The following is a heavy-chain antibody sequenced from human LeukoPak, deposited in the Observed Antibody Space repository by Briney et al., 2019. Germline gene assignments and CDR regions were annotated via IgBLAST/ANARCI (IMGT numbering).Heavy chain of an antibody. V-gene: IGHV1-2*02. Sequence: ASVKVSCKASGYTFTGYYMHWVRQAPGQGLEWMGWINPNSGGTNYAQKFQGRVTMTRDTSISTAYTELSRLRSDDTAVYYCARQSRQRGYSYGLDYWGQGTLATVSS. J-gene: IGHJ4*02. CDR2: INPNSGGT. D-gene: IGHD5-18*01. CDR3: ARQSRQRGYSYGLDY. CDR1: GYTFTGYY.